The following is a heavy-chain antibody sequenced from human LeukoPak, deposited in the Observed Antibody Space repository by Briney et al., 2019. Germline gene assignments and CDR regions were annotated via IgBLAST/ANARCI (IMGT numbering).Heavy chain of an antibody. V-gene: IGHV3-33*08. CDR2: IWYDGTNK. Sequence: PGGSLRLSCVASGFTFNIYDMHWVRQGTGRGLEWVALIWYDGTNKYYADSVKGRFTISRDNSKDTSYLQMNSLRTEDTAVYYCARDISMVQDYWGQGTLVTVSS. CDR1: GFTFNIYD. J-gene: IGHJ4*02. D-gene: IGHD3-10*01. CDR3: ARDISMVQDY.